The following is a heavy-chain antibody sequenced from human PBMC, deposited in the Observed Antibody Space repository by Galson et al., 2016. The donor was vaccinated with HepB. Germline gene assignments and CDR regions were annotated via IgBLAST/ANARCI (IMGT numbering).Heavy chain of an antibody. V-gene: IGHV3-74*01. CDR1: GFTFSNYW. CDR2: INSDESII. CDR3: ARVDTAMVIPGQFDY. D-gene: IGHD5-18*01. J-gene: IGHJ4*02. Sequence: LRLSCAASGFTFSNYWMYWVRQAPGKGLVWVSRINSDESIIDYADDVKGRFSISRDNAKNTLYLQMNSLRVEDTAVYHRARVDTAMVIPGQFDYWGQGTLVTVSS.